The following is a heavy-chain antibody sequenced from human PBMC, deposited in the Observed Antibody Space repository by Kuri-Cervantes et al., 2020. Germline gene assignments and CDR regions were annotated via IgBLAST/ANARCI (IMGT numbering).Heavy chain of an antibody. V-gene: IGHV1-8*02. CDR3: ARQYSSSWYVSYNNYYGMDV. J-gene: IGHJ6*02. D-gene: IGHD6-13*01. CDR1: GYTFTSYG. CDR2: MNPNSGNT. Sequence: ASVKVSCKASGYTFTSYGISWVRQATGQGLEWMGWMNPNSGNTGYAQKFQGRVTMTRNTSISTAYVELSSLRSEDTAVYYCARQYSSSWYVSYNNYYGMDVWGQGTTVTVSS.